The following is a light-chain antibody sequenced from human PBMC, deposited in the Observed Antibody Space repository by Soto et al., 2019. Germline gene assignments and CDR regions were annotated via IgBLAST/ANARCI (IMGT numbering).Light chain of an antibody. Sequence: EIVLTQSPATLSLSPGERATLSCRASQGVSNYLAWYQQKPGQAPRLLIYDASNRATGIPARFSGSGSGTDFTLTISSLEPEDFAVYYCQQRSNWPLTTFGPGTKVDIK. J-gene: IGKJ3*01. CDR2: DAS. V-gene: IGKV3-11*01. CDR1: QGVSNY. CDR3: QQRSNWPLTT.